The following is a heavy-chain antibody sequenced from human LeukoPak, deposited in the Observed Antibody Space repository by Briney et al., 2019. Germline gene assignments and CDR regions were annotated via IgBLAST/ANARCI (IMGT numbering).Heavy chain of an antibody. J-gene: IGHJ6*03. CDR3: ASHYYGSGSYYYYMDV. CDR2: INPSGGST. D-gene: IGHD3-10*01. CDR1: GYTFTSYY. Sequence: ASVKVSCKASGYTFTSYYMHWVRQAPGQGLEWMGIINPSGGSTSYAQKFQGRVTMTRDMSTSTVYMELGSLRSEDTAVYYCASHYYGSGSYYYYMDVWGKGTTVTVSS. V-gene: IGHV1-46*01.